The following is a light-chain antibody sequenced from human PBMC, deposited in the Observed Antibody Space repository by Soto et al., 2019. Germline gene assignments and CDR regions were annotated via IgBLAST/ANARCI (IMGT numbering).Light chain of an antibody. V-gene: IGKV3-20*01. Sequence: EIVLTQSPGTLSLSPGERATLSCRASQSVSSSYLAWYQQKPGQAPRLLIYGASSRATGIPDRFSGSGSGTDFTLTISRLEPEDFAVYSCQQYGSLPYTFGQGTKLEIK. CDR1: QSVSSSY. J-gene: IGKJ2*01. CDR3: QQYGSLPYT. CDR2: GAS.